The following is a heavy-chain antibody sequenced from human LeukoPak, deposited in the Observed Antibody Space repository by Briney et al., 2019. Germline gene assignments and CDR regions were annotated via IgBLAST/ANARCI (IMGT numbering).Heavy chain of an antibody. CDR1: GFTFSSYY. Sequence: GGSLRLSCAASGFTFSSYYMRWVRQAPGKGLLWVSRINADGSSTAYADSVKGRFTISRDNAKDTLYLQMSSLRVGDTAVYYCIGSNGYPEYWGQGTLVTVSS. CDR2: INADGSST. D-gene: IGHD3-22*01. J-gene: IGHJ4*02. CDR3: IGSNGYPEY. V-gene: IGHV3-74*03.